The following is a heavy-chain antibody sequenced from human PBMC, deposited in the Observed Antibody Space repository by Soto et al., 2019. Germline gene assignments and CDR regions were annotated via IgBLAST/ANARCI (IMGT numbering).Heavy chain of an antibody. CDR1: SGSISSSDW. CDR3: ARDTKTPGGHWYFDL. D-gene: IGHD2-15*01. CDR2: IFHDGKN. V-gene: IGHV4-4*02. Sequence: SETLSLTCVVSSGSISSSDWWNWVRQPPGKGLEWIGEIFHDGKNNYNPSLKSRVTISVDKSKNQFSLNLNSATAADTALYYCARDTKTPGGHWYFDLWGRGTLVTVSS. J-gene: IGHJ2*01.